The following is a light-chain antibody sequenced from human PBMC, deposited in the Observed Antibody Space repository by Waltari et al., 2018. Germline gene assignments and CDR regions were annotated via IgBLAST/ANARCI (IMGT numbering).Light chain of an antibody. CDR2: DAS. J-gene: IGKJ2*01. Sequence: EIVLTQSPATLSLSPGDTATLSCRASQSVGSYLAWYHQKPGQPPRLLIYDASNRATGVPARCRGSRSGTEFASTISSLEAEECAVYYCQQRSNWTPHTFGQGARLEIK. CDR3: QQRSNWTPHT. CDR1: QSVGSY. V-gene: IGKV3-11*01.